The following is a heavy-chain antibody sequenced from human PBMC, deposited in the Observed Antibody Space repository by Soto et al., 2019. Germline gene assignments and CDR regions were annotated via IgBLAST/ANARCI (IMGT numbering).Heavy chain of an antibody. J-gene: IGHJ4*02. V-gene: IGHV3-23*01. D-gene: IGHD5-18*01. CDR3: AKDREPYSYGYYFDY. CDR2: ISGSGGST. CDR1: GFTFSSYA. Sequence: GSLRLSCAASGFTFSSYAMSWVRQAPGKGLEWVSAISGSGGSTYYADSVKGRFTISRDNSKNTLYLQMNSLRAEDTAVYYCAKDREPYSYGYYFDYWGQGTLVTVSS.